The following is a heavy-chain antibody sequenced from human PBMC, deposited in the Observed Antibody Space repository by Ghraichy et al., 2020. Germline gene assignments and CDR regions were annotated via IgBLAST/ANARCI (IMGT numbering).Heavy chain of an antibody. CDR2: IHQSGST. CDR3: ARIANWFDP. J-gene: IGHJ5*02. CDR1: GGSINSGDYS. V-gene: IGHV4-30-2*01. Sequence: SETLSLTCAVSGGSINSGDYSWSWIRQPPGKGLEWIGSIHQSGSTYFNPSLESRVTISIDKPKNQLSLKLSSVTAADTAVYYCARIANWFDPWGQGTLVTVSS.